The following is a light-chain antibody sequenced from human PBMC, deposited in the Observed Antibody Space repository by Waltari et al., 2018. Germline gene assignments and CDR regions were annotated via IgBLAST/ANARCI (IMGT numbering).Light chain of an antibody. Sequence: DIVMTQPPDSLAVSLGQGATIHCPSSTSVLYISNNKNYLAWYQQKPGHPPKLLIYWASTRESGVPDRFSGSGSGTDFTLTISSLQAEDVAVYYCQQYYSTPFTFGPGTKVDIK. V-gene: IGKV4-1*01. CDR1: TSVLYISNNKNY. CDR3: QQYYSTPFT. CDR2: WAS. J-gene: IGKJ3*01.